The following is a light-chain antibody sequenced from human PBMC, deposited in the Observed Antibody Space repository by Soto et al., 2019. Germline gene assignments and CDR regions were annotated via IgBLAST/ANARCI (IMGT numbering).Light chain of an antibody. Sequence: EIVMTQSPCTLSVSPGERATLSCRASQSVSSNLAWYQKKRGQAPRLLIYAASTRSTGIPARFSGIGSGTEFTITISSLQPADFAVYYYQQYNNCSTSSFGPGTKVEIK. CDR3: QQYNNCSTSS. CDR2: AAS. V-gene: IGKV3-15*01. J-gene: IGKJ1*01. CDR1: QSVSSN.